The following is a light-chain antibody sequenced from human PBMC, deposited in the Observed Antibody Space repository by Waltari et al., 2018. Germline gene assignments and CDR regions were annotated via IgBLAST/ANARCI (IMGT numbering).Light chain of an antibody. CDR3: AAWDDSLSGRV. CDR1: RSNIGSNY. CDR2: RNK. J-gene: IGLJ3*02. Sequence: QSVLTQPPSASGTPGQRVTISCSGSRSNIGSNYVYWYQQLPGTAPKLLIYRNKQRPSGVPDRISGAKAGTSASLAISGLRSEDEADYYCAAWDDSLSGRVFGGGTKLTVL. V-gene: IGLV1-47*01.